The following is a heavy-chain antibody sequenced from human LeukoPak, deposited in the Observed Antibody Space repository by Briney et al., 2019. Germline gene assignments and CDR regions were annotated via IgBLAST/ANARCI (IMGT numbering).Heavy chain of an antibody. CDR1: GFTVSSNY. CDR3: ARDYYGSGSYYNY. D-gene: IGHD3-10*01. CDR2: IYSGGST. J-gene: IGHJ4*02. Sequence: PGGSLRLSCAASGFTVSSNYMSWVRQAPGKGLEWVSVIYSGGSTYYADSVKGRFIISRDNSKNTLYLQMNSLRAEDTAVYYCARDYYGSGSYYNYWGQGTLVTVSS. V-gene: IGHV3-53*01.